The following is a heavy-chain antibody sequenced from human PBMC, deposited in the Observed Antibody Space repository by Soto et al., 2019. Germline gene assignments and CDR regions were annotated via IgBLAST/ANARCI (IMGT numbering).Heavy chain of an antibody. CDR1: GYSFTSYW. Sequence: GESLKISCKGSGYSFTSYWISWVRQMPGKGLEWMGRFDPSDSYTNYSPSFQGQVTIQADKSIGTAYLQWSSLKASDTAMYYCASRRVATTWGAFDIWGQGTMVTVSS. D-gene: IGHD5-12*01. J-gene: IGHJ3*02. V-gene: IGHV5-10-1*04. CDR3: ASRRVATTWGAFDI. CDR2: FDPSDSYT.